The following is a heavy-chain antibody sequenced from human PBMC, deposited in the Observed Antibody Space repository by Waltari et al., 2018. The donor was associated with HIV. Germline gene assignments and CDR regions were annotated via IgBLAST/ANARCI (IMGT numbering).Heavy chain of an antibody. J-gene: IGHJ4*02. D-gene: IGHD3-10*01. CDR3: ARGGFYGSGSKVN. V-gene: IGHV3-7*04. CDR2: IKQDGSEK. CDR1: GFTFRSYW. Sequence: EVQLVESGGGLVQPGGSLRLTCAASGFTFRSYWMSWVRQAPGKGLECVANIKQDGSEKYYVDSVNGRFTISRDNAENSLYLQMNSLRAEDTAVYYCARGGFYGSGSKVNWGQGTLVTVSS.